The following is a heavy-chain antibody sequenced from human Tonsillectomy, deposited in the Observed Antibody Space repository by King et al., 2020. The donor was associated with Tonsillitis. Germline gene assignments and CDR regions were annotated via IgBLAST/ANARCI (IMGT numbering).Heavy chain of an antibody. D-gene: IGHD3-3*01. J-gene: IGHJ4*02. V-gene: IGHV4-4*02. CDR1: GGTISSNNW. CDR3: ARVGSVTIFGVVIPERTFDL. CDR2: IYHSGST. Sequence: QLQESGPGLVKPSETLSLTCAVSGGTISSNNWWSWVRQPPGKGLEWIGEIYHSGSTNHNPSLKSRVTISVDESTNQFSLNLSSVTAADTAVYYCARVGSVTIFGVVIPERTFDLWGQGTLVTVSS.